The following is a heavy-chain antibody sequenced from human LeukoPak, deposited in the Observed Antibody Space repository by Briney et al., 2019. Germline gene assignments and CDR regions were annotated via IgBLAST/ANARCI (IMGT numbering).Heavy chain of an antibody. J-gene: IGHJ4*02. D-gene: IGHD2-15*01. CDR2: IYHSGNT. CDR1: GGSISSYY. CDR3: ARGDIPDF. V-gene: IGHV4-38-2*02. Sequence: SETLSLTCTVSGGSISSYYWGWIRQSPGKGLEWIGSIYHSGNTYYNLSLKSRVTISVDTSKNQFSLKLSSVTAADTAVYYCARGDIPDFWGQGTLVTVSS.